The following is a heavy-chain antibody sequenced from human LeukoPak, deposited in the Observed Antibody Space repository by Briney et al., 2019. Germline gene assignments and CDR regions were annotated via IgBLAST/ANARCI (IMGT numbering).Heavy chain of an antibody. Sequence: PGGSLRLSCAASGFTFDDYAMHWVRHAPGKGLEWVSGISWNSGSIVYADSVKGRFTISRDNAKNSLYLQMNSLRAEDTALYYCAKVAEGFDPWGQGTVVTVSS. CDR1: GFTFDDYA. CDR3: AKVAEGFDP. J-gene: IGHJ5*02. V-gene: IGHV3-9*01. CDR2: ISWNSGSI.